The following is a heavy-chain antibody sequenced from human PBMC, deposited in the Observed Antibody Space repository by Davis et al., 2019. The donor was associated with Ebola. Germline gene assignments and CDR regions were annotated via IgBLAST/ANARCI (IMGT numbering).Heavy chain of an antibody. CDR1: GGTFSSYA. CDR3: ASYPILDYGGKGRDYFDY. Sequence: SVKVSCKASGGTFSSYAISWVRQAPGQGLEWMGGIIPIFGTANYAQKFQGRVTITADESTSTAYMELSSLRSEDTAVYYCASYPILDYGGKGRDYFDYWGQGTLVTVSS. V-gene: IGHV1-69*13. D-gene: IGHD4-23*01. CDR2: IIPIFGTA. J-gene: IGHJ4*02.